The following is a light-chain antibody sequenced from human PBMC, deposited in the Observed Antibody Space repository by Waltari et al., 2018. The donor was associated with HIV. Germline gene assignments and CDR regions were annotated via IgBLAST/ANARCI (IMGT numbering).Light chain of an antibody. V-gene: IGLV2-8*01. CDR2: EVN. Sequence: QSALTQPPSASGSPGQSVTISCTGTSSDVGRYDYVSWYQQHPGKVPKLLIYEVNKRPSGVPDRFSGSKSGNTASLTVSGLQAEDEAEYYCTSYAGINPVAFGGGTNLTVL. CDR1: SSDVGRYDY. J-gene: IGLJ2*01. CDR3: TSYAGINPVA.